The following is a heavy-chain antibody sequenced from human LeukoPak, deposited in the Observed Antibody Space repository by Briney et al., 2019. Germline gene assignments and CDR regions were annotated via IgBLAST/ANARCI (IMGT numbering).Heavy chain of an antibody. Sequence: GGSLRLSCAAPGLTFSNYGMHWVRQAPGKGLEWVAVIWYDGSKKYYADSVKGRFTISRDNSKNTMDLQMNSLRADDTAVYYCARDLRSEYFDYWGQGTLVTVSS. CDR3: ARDLRSEYFDY. CDR2: IWYDGSKK. J-gene: IGHJ4*02. CDR1: GLTFSNYG. V-gene: IGHV3-33*01.